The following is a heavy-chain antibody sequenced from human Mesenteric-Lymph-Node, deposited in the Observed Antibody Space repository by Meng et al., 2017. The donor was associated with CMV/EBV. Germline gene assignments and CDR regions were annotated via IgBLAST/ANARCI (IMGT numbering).Heavy chain of an antibody. CDR2: ISSSSSYI. CDR3: AKDMGVVPAAMGY. V-gene: IGHV3-21*04. CDR1: GFTFSSYS. D-gene: IGHD2-2*01. J-gene: IGHJ4*02. Sequence: GGSLRLSCAASGFTFSSYSMNWVRQAPGKGLEWVSSISSSSSYIYYADSVKGRSTISRDNAKNSLYLQMNSLRAEDTALYYCAKDMGVVPAAMGYWGQGTLVTVSS.